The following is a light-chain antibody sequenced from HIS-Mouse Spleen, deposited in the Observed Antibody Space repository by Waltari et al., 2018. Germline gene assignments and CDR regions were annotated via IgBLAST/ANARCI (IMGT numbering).Light chain of an antibody. V-gene: IGLV2-14*03. J-gene: IGLJ2*01. CDR2: DVS. Sequence: QSALTQPASVSGSPGQSITISCTGTSSDVGGYNYVSWYQQHPGKAPKPMIYDVSNRPLGVSNRFSGSKSGNTASLTISGLQAEDEADYYCSSYTSSSTVVFGGGTKLTVL. CDR1: SSDVGGYNY. CDR3: SSYTSSSTVV.